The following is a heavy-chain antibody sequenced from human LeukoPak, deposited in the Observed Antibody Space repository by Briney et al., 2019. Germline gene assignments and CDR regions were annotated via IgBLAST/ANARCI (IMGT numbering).Heavy chain of an antibody. Sequence: LRXSCAAXXXXXXXXXMIWXRXAPGXXLXXVXNIKEDGSDKRYAESVKGRFTISRDNAENTVYLQMNSLRAEDTAVYYCSRGNWGSSGGHCWGQGTLVTVSS. V-gene: IGHV3-7*01. CDR1: XXXXXXXX. CDR2: IKEDGSDK. CDR3: SRGNWGSSGGHC. J-gene: IGHJ4*02. D-gene: IGHD7-27*01.